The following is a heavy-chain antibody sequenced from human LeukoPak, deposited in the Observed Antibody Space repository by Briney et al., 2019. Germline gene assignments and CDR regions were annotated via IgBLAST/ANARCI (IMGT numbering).Heavy chain of an antibody. CDR3: ARYYGLNGDYFDY. CDR2: IYYSGST. CDR1: GGSISSYY. D-gene: IGHD3-3*01. V-gene: IGHV4-59*08. J-gene: IGHJ4*02. Sequence: SETLSLTCTVSGGSISSYYWSWIRQPPGRGLEWIGYIYYSGSTNYNPSLKSRVTISVDTSKNQFSLKLSSVTAADTAVYFCARYYGLNGDYFDYWGQGTLVTDSS.